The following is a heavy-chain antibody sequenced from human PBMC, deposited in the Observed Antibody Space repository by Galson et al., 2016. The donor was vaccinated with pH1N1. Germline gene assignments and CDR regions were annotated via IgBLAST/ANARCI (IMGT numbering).Heavy chain of an antibody. J-gene: IGHJ5*02. CDR1: GGTFSSYA. CDR3: ARFDYGDYVCWLDP. Sequence: SVKVSCKASGGTFSSYAISWVRQAPGQGLEWMGGIIPIFGTANYAQKIQGRVTITADESTSTAYMELSSLRSEDTAVYYCARFDYGDYVCWLDPWGQGTLVTVSS. D-gene: IGHD4-17*01. V-gene: IGHV1-69*13. CDR2: IIPIFGTA.